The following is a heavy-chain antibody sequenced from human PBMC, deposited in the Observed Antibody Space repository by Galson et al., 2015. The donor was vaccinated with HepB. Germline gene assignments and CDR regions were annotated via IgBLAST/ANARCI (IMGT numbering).Heavy chain of an antibody. D-gene: IGHD3-3*01. CDR1: GFTFSSYW. V-gene: IGHV3-74*01. CDR2: INSDGSST. CDR3: AREYVLRFLEWIYYGMDV. J-gene: IGHJ6*02. Sequence: SLRLSCAASGFTFSSYWMHWVRQVPGKGLVWVARINSDGSSTNYADSVKGRFTISRDNAKNTLYLQMNSLRAEDTAVYYCAREYVLRFLEWIYYGMDVWGQGTTVTVSS.